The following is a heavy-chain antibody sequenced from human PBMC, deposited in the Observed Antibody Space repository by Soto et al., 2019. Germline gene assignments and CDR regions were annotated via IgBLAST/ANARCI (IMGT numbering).Heavy chain of an antibody. J-gene: IGHJ4*02. D-gene: IGHD6-19*01. CDR2: IYYSGST. Sequence: SETLSLTCTVSGGSISSYYWSWIRQPPGKGLEWIGYIYYSGSTNYNPSLKCRVTISVDTSKNQFSLKLSSVTAADTAVYYCASSGYSSGWYNLWGQGTLVTVSS. CDR1: GGSISSYY. V-gene: IGHV4-59*01. CDR3: ASSGYSSGWYNL.